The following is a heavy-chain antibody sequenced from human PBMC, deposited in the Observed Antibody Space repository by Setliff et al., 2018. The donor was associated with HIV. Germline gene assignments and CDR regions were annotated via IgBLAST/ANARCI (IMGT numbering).Heavy chain of an antibody. CDR2: INPTGGST. J-gene: IGHJ4*02. D-gene: IGHD3-22*01. CDR1: GYSFTNHY. Sequence: ASVKVSCKPSGYSFTNHYMHWVRQAPGQGLEWMGVINPTGGSTRNTQKFQGRVAMTRDTSTSTVYMELSSLRSEDTAVYYCASHSYYYDSSGSLTGYWGQGTLVTVSS. V-gene: IGHV1-46*01. CDR3: ASHSYYYDSSGSLTGY.